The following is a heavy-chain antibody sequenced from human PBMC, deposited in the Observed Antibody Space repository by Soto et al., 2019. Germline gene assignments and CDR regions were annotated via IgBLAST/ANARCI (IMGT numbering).Heavy chain of an antibody. J-gene: IGHJ6*03. Sequence: PSETLSLTCAVYGGSFSGYYWSWIRQPPGKGLEWIGEINHSGSTNYNPSLKSRVTISVDTSKNQFSLKLRSVTAADTAVYYCARQDGYYYYIDVWGKGTTVTVSS. CDR2: INHSGST. V-gene: IGHV4-34*01. D-gene: IGHD2-15*01. CDR1: GGSFSGYY. CDR3: ARQDGYYYYIDV.